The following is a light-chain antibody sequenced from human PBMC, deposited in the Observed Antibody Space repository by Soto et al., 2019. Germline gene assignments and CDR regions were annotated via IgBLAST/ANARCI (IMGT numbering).Light chain of an antibody. CDR2: EHN. V-gene: IGLV6-57*04. CDR1: SGSIADHY. J-gene: IGLJ2*01. Sequence: NFMLTQPHSVSESPGKTVTISCTRSSGSIADHYVQWYQQRPGSAPTTVIYEHNQRPSGVPDRFSGSTDGSSNSASPTISGLQTEDEADYYCQSYDSYTVIFGGGTKVTVL. CDR3: QSYDSYTVI.